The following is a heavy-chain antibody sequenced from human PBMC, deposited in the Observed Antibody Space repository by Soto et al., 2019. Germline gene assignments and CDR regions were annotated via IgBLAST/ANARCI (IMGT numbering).Heavy chain of an antibody. CDR2: IYYSGST. Sequence: SETLSLTCTVSGGSISSYYWSWIRQPPGKGLEWIGYIYYSGSTNYNPSLKSRVTISVDTSKNQFSLKLSSVTAADTAVYYCASQPWVNEDYYYYGMDVWGQGTTVTVSS. D-gene: IGHD1-1*01. CDR1: GGSISSYY. CDR3: ASQPWVNEDYYYYGMDV. J-gene: IGHJ6*02. V-gene: IGHV4-59*01.